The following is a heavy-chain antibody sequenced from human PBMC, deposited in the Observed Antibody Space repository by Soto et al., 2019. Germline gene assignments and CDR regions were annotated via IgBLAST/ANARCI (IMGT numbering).Heavy chain of an antibody. D-gene: IGHD2-2*01. J-gene: IGHJ4*02. CDR1: GFTFSDYA. CDR2: ISSGGDTT. V-gene: IGHV3-23*01. CDR3: ARHRGYCSRTSCRFDY. Sequence: EVQLLDSGGGLEQPGGSLRLSCVASGFTFSDYAMSWVRQAPGKGLEWVSSISSGGDTTYDADSVKGRFAISKDNAKNTVSRQINSLRAEDPAVYYCARHRGYCSRTSCRFDYWGQGTLVTVSS.